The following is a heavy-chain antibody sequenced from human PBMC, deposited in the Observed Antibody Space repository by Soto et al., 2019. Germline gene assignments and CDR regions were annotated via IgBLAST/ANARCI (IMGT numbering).Heavy chain of an antibody. D-gene: IGHD2-8*01. J-gene: IGHJ4*02. CDR3: ARNGALDY. V-gene: IGHV4-30-4*01. CDR2: ILYSGTT. CDR1: GGSISSGDYY. Sequence: QVQLQESGPGLVKPSQTLSLTCTVSGGSISSGDYYWSWIRQPPGKGLEWIGYILYSGTTNYNPSLERRLTISADTSKNQFSLKLTSVTAADTAVYYCARNGALDYWGRGTRVTVSS.